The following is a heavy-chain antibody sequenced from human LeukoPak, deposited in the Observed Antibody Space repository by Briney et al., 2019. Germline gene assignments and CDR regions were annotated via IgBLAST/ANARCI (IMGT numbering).Heavy chain of an antibody. Sequence: ASVKVSCKASGYTFTGYYMHWVRQAPGQGLEWMGRINPNSGGTNYAQKFQGRVTMTRDTSISTAYMELSRLRSDDTAVYCCARDPEIVGATGNAFDIWGQGTMVTVSS. D-gene: IGHD1-26*01. J-gene: IGHJ3*02. V-gene: IGHV1-2*06. CDR2: INPNSGGT. CDR3: ARDPEIVGATGNAFDI. CDR1: GYTFTGYY.